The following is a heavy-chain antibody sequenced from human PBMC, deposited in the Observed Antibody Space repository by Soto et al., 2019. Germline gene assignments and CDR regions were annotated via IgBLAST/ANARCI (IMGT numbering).Heavy chain of an antibody. J-gene: IGHJ5*02. CDR3: ARVGPYCGADCYSPPP. CDR1: VYSIRYGYY. D-gene: IGHD2-21*02. Sequence: PSETLSLTCAFSVYSIRYGYYWGWLRQPPVKGLEWIVTIYHSGSTYYNPSLNSRVTISVDASENHFSLKLSSVTAADTAVYYCARVGPYCGADCYSPPPWGQGTMVTVSS. V-gene: IGHV4-38-2*01. CDR2: IYHSGST.